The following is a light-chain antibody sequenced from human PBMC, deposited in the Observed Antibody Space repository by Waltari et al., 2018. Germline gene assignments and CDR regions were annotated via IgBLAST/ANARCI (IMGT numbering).Light chain of an antibody. J-gene: IGKJ4*01. CDR2: AAS. Sequence: DIQMTQSPSSVSASVGDRVTITCRASEDVSTWLAWYQQKPGKVPQLLIFAASVLRTGVSARFTGRGSGTDFTLTISSLEPEDFATYYCQQSNTFPLTFGGATKVEIK. V-gene: IGKV1-12*01. CDR1: EDVSTW. CDR3: QQSNTFPLT.